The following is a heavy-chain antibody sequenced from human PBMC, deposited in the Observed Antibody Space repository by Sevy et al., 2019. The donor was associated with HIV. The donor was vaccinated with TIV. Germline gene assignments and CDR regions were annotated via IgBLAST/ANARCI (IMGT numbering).Heavy chain of an antibody. V-gene: IGHV3-23*01. J-gene: IGHJ4*02. Sequence: GGSLRLSCVASGFTFSDYAMAWVRQAPGKGPEWISAVRASGSTTKYADSVKDRFTVSRDNSKNTLYLQLNSLRGEDTAVYYCAKAVPPLDWLLIFFDSWGQGSLATVSS. CDR2: VRASGSTT. CDR1: GFTFSDYA. CDR3: AKAVPPLDWLLIFFDS. D-gene: IGHD3-9*01.